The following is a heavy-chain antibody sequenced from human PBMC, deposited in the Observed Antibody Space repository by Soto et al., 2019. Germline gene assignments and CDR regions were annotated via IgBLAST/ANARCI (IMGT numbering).Heavy chain of an antibody. J-gene: IGHJ5*01. D-gene: IGHD6-13*01. CDR3: SRRGSSWQPQQDS. V-gene: IGHV1-18*01. CDR1: GFTFTSYG. Sequence: QVQLVQSGAEVKKPGASMKVSCKASGFTFTSYGISWVRQAPGQGLEWMGWVSAYNGNTHYAQKLQGRVTMTTDTSTTTAYMELRSLRSDDTAVYFCSRRGSSWQPQQDSWGQGILVTVSS. CDR2: VSAYNGNT.